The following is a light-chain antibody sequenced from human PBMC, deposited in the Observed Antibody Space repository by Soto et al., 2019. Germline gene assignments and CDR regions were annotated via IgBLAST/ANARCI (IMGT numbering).Light chain of an antibody. CDR3: QQCGPSLKYT. V-gene: IGKV3-20*01. CDR2: GAS. J-gene: IGKJ2*01. CDR1: QAVTGNY. Sequence: EVVLTQSPDTLSLSPGERATLSCRASQAVTGNYLAWYQQKPGQAPRLLIYGASNRATGIPDRFSGSGSGTDFTLTISRLEPEDYAVYYCQQCGPSLKYTVGQGTKLEIK.